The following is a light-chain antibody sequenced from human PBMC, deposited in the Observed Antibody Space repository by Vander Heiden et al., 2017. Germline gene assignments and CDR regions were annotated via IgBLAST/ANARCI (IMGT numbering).Light chain of an antibody. Sequence: IVLTQSPGTLSLSPGERATLSCRASQSVSSSYLAWYQQKPGQAPRLLIYGASSRATGIPDRFSGSGSGTDFTLTISRLEPEDFAVYYCQQYGSSRTFGHGTKVEIK. CDR2: GAS. CDR3: QQYGSSRT. J-gene: IGKJ1*01. CDR1: QSVSSSY. V-gene: IGKV3-20*01.